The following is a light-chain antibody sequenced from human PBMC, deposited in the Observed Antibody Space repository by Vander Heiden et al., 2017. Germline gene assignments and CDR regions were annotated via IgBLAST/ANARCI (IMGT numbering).Light chain of an antibody. Sequence: QAALTQPPSASGSPGQSVTISCTGTNTDVGGYNDVSWYQQSPGKAPKLIIYEVTKRPSGVPDRFSASKSGNTASLTVSGLQAEDEADYYCSSYGGRNNYVFGSGTKITVL. V-gene: IGLV2-8*01. J-gene: IGLJ1*01. CDR1: NTDVGGYND. CDR3: SSYGGRNNYV. CDR2: EVT.